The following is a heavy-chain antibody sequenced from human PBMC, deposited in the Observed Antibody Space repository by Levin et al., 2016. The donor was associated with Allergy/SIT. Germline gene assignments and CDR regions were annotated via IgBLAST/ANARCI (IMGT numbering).Heavy chain of an antibody. V-gene: IGHV4-39*01. CDR2: IYYSGST. D-gene: IGHD2-8*02. CDR1: GDSVSDYY. J-gene: IGHJ6*02. CDR3: ARHVGTATAYVVYGMDV. Sequence: SETLSLTCNVSGDSVSDYYWGWIRQPPGKGLEWIGSIYYSGSTYLSPSLKRRLTISIDKSKNQFSLKLSSVTAADTAVYYCARHVGTATAYVVYGMDVWGQGTTVTVSS.